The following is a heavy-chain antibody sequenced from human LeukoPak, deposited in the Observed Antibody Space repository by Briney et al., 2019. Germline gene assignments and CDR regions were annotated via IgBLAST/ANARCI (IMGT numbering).Heavy chain of an antibody. Sequence: GGSLRLSCAASGFAFSTYAMSWVRQAPGKGLEWVSAISAGGDNTYYADSVKGRFTISRDNSKNTVYLQINSLRAEDTAVYHCAKEYRSPGPFDYWGQGTLVTVSS. J-gene: IGHJ4*02. D-gene: IGHD6-13*01. CDR3: AKEYRSPGPFDY. V-gene: IGHV3-23*01. CDR1: GFAFSTYA. CDR2: ISAGGDNT.